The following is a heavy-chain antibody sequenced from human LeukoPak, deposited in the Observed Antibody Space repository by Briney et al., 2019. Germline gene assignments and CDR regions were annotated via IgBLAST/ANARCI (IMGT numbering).Heavy chain of an antibody. CDR1: GFTFSSYG. V-gene: IGHV3-33*01. Sequence: GGSLRLSCAASGFTFSSYGMHWVRQAPGKGLDWVALIWYDGSNKYYADSVKGRFTISRDNSKNTLYLQMNSLRAEDSAVYYCARDPEYSSSSVDYWGQGTLVTVSS. J-gene: IGHJ4*02. CDR2: IWYDGSNK. CDR3: ARDPEYSSSSVDY. D-gene: IGHD6-6*01.